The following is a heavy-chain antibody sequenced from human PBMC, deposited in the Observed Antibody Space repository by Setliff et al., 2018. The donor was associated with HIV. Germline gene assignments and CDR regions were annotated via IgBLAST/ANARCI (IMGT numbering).Heavy chain of an antibody. Sequence: GASVKVSCKASGYTFTSYDINWVRQATGQGLEWMGWMMPSSGNTGYAQKFQGRLTMTRNTSISTAYMELSSLRSEDTAVYYCARIPTGGAFDIWGQGTVVTVSS. V-gene: IGHV1-8*02. J-gene: IGHJ3*02. CDR3: ARIPTGGAFDI. D-gene: IGHD7-27*01. CDR1: GYTFTSYD. CDR2: MMPSSGNT.